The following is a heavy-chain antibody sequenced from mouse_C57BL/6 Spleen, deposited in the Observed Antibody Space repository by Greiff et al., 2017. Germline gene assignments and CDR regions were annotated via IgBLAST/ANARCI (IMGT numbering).Heavy chain of an antibody. CDR2: ISSGSSTI. CDR1: GFTFSDYG. J-gene: IGHJ1*03. Sequence: EVMLVESGGGLVKPGGSLKLSCAASGFTFSDYGMHWVRQAPEKGLEWVAYISSGSSTIYYADTVKGRFTISRDNAKNTLFLQMTSLRSEDTAMYYCAGNYVGWYFDVWGTGTTVTVSS. V-gene: IGHV5-17*01. CDR3: AGNYVGWYFDV. D-gene: IGHD2-1*01.